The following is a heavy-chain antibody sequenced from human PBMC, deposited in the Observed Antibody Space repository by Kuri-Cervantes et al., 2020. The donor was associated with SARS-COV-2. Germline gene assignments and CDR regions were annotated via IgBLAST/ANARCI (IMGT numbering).Heavy chain of an antibody. CDR1: VYTFTSYY. D-gene: IGHD3-22*01. CDR3: ARGPYYDSSGYHLNADY. Sequence: ASVKVSCKASVYTFTSYYMHWVRQAPGQGLEWMGIINPSGGSTSYAQKFQGRVTMTRDTSTSTVYMELSSLRSEDTAVYYCARGPYYDSSGYHLNADYWGQGTLVTVSS. J-gene: IGHJ4*02. V-gene: IGHV1-46*01. CDR2: INPSGGST.